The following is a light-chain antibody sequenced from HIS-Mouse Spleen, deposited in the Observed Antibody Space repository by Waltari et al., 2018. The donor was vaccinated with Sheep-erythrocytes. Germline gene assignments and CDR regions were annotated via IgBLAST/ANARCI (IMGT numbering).Light chain of an antibody. J-gene: IGLJ2*01. V-gene: IGLV2-11*01. CDR3: QALDSSTAWNVV. Sequence: QSALTQPRSVSGSPGQSVTISCTGTSSDVGGYNYVSWYQQHPGKAPKLMIYDVSKRPSGIPGRFSGSNSGNTATLTISGTQAMDEADYYCQALDSSTAWNVVFGGGTKLTVL. CDR1: SSDVGGYNY. CDR2: DVS.